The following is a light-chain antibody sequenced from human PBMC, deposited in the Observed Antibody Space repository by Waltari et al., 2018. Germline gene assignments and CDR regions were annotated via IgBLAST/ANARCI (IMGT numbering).Light chain of an antibody. CDR3: QTGGHGTWV. CDR1: SGHSSNI. CDR2: VNRDGSH. J-gene: IGLJ3*02. V-gene: IGLV4-69*01. Sequence: QLVLTQSPSASASLGASVKLTCTLSSGHSSNIIAWLQQQPEKGPRYLMKVNRDGSHSKGDEFPDRFSGSISGAERYLTSATVQAEDEADYYCQTGGHGTWVFGGGTKLTVL.